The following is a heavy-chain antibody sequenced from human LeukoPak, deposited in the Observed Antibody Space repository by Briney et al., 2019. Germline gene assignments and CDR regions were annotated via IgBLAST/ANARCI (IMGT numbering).Heavy chain of an antibody. Sequence: GASVKVSCKASGYTFTGYYMHWVRQAPGQGLEWMGWINPNSGGTNYAPKFQGRVTVTRDTSITTAYMELSSLRSDDTAVYYCARYNPAAPFGYWGQGALVTVSS. V-gene: IGHV1-2*02. J-gene: IGHJ4*02. CDR3: ARYNPAAPFGY. CDR1: GYTFTGYY. CDR2: INPNSGGT. D-gene: IGHD2-15*01.